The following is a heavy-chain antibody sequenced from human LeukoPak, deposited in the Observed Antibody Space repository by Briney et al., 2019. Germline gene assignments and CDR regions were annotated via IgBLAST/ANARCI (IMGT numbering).Heavy chain of an antibody. D-gene: IGHD3-22*01. CDR1: GFTFSNAW. CDR3: TKPYDSSGYYRNH. Sequence: GGSLRLSCAASGFTFSNAWMSWVRQAPGKGLEWVGRIKSKTDGGTTDYAAPVKGRFTISRDDSKNTLYLQMNILKTEDTAVYYCTKPYDSSGYYRNHWGQGTLGTVSS. CDR2: IKSKTDGGTT. V-gene: IGHV3-15*01. J-gene: IGHJ4*02.